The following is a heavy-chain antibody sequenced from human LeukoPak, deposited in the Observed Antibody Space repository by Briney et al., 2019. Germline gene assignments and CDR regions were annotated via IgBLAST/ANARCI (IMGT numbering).Heavy chain of an antibody. CDR2: ISAYNGNT. Sequence: ASVKVSCKASGYTFTSYGISWVRQAPGQGLEWMGWISAYNGNTNYAQKLQGRVTMTTDTSTSTAYMELRSLRSDDKAVYYCARALAAAGLDAFDIWGQGTMVTVSS. D-gene: IGHD6-13*01. J-gene: IGHJ3*02. CDR3: ARALAAAGLDAFDI. V-gene: IGHV1-18*01. CDR1: GYTFTSYG.